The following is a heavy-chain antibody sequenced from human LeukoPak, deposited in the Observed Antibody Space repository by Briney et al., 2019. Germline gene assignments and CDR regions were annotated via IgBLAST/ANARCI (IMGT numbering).Heavy chain of an antibody. CDR1: GFTFSSYG. J-gene: IGHJ4*02. D-gene: IGHD3-22*01. CDR3: ARAINYDSSGYYPTWFDY. CDR2: ISGSGGST. V-gene: IGHV3-23*01. Sequence: GGSLRLSCAASGFTFSSYGMSWVRQAPGKGLEWVSAISGSGGSTYYADSVKGRFTISRDNSKNTLYLQMNSLRAEDTAVYYCARAINYDSSGYYPTWFDYWGQGTLVTVSS.